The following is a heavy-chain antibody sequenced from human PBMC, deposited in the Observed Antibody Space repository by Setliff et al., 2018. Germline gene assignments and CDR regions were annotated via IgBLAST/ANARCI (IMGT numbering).Heavy chain of an antibody. CDR2: IGHTGSI. Sequence: SETLSLTCTVSGYSISSGYIWGWIRQPPGKGLEWVGNIGHTGSINYNPSLKSRLTISRDTSKNQVSLKLNSVTATDTAVYYCARDLGHGGDSDYWGQGIQVTASS. J-gene: IGHJ4*02. CDR1: GYSISSGYI. D-gene: IGHD2-21*02. V-gene: IGHV4-38-2*02. CDR3: ARDLGHGGDSDY.